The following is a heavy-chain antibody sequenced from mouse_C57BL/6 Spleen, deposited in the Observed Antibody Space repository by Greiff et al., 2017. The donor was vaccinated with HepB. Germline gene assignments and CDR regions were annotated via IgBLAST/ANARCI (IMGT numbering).Heavy chain of an antibody. D-gene: IGHD2-2*01. J-gene: IGHJ3*01. Sequence: EVMLVESGGGLVKPGGSLKLSCAASGFTFSDYGMHWVRQAPEKGLEWVAYISSGSSTIYYADTVKGRFTISRDNAKNTLFLQMTSLRSEDTAMYYCARGGMVTTAWFAYWGQGTLVTVSA. CDR1: GFTFSDYG. CDR3: ARGGMVTTAWFAY. CDR2: ISSGSSTI. V-gene: IGHV5-17*01.